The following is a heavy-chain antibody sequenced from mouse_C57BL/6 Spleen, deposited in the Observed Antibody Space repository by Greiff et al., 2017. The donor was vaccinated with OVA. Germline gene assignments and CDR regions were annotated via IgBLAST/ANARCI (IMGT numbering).Heavy chain of an antibody. J-gene: IGHJ1*03. V-gene: IGHV1-26*01. CDR1: GYTFTDYY. D-gene: IGHD1-1*01. CDR2: INPNNGGT. CDR3: ARAIYYGSSYWYFDV. Sequence: VQLQQSGPELVKPGASVKISCKASGYTFTDYYMNWVKQSHGKSLEWIGDINPNNGGTSYNQKFKGKATLTVDKSSSPAYMELRSLTSEDSAVYYCARAIYYGSSYWYFDVWGTGTTVTVSS.